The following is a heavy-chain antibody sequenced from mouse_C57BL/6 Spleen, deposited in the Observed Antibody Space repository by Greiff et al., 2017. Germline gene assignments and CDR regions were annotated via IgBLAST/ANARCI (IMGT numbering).Heavy chain of an antibody. V-gene: IGHV1-69*01. D-gene: IGHD1-1*01. Sequence: QVQLQQSGAELVMPGASVKLSCKASGYTFTSYWMHWVKQRPGQGLEWIGEIDPSDSYTNYNQKFKGKSTLTVDKSSSTAYMQLSSLTSEDSAVYYCARGYYGDYFDYWGQGTTLTVSS. CDR1: GYTFTSYW. CDR2: IDPSDSYT. CDR3: ARGYYGDYFDY. J-gene: IGHJ2*01.